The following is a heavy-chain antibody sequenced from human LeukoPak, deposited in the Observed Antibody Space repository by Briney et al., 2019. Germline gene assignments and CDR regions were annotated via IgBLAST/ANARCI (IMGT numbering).Heavy chain of an antibody. CDR1: GFTFGDYA. Sequence: GGSLRLSCTASGFTFGDYAMSWFRQAPGKGLEWVGFIRSKAYGGTTEYAASVKGRFTISRDDSKSIAYLQMNSLKTEDTAVYYCTRGSSNSWPGYFDLWGRGTLVTVSS. J-gene: IGHJ2*01. CDR2: IRSKAYGGTT. D-gene: IGHD6-13*01. CDR3: TRGSSNSWPGYFDL. V-gene: IGHV3-49*03.